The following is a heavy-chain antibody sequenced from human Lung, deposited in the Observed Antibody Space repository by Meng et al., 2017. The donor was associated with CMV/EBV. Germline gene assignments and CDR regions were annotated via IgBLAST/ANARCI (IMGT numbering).Heavy chain of an antibody. Sequence: ASXXVSXKASGYTFTSYGISWVRQAPGQGLEWMGWISAYNGNTNYAQKLQGRVTMTTDTSTSTAYMELRSLRSDDTAVYYCARNRYCSSTSCYFDYWGQGTLVT. D-gene: IGHD2-2*01. CDR1: GYTFTSYG. CDR2: ISAYNGNT. J-gene: IGHJ4*02. CDR3: ARNRYCSSTSCYFDY. V-gene: IGHV1-18*01.